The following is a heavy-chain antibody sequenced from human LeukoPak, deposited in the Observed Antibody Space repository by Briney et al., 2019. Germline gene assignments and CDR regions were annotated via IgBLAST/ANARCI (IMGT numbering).Heavy chain of an antibody. D-gene: IGHD2-21*02. CDR1: GFSFDTYS. J-gene: IGHJ5*02. CDR3: ARDPSAVATAVNWFDP. CDR2: ISASRSYI. V-gene: IGHV3-21*01. Sequence: GGSLRLSCAASGFSFDTYSMNWVRQAPGKGLEWVASISASRSYIYYADSVKGRFTISRDNAKNSLLLQMNSLRAEDSAVYYCARDPSAVATAVNWFDPWGQGTLVTVSS.